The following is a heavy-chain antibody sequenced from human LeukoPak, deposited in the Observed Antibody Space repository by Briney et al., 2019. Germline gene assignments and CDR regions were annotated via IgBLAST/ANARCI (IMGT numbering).Heavy chain of an antibody. D-gene: IGHD2-2*01. CDR2: IYYSGST. Sequence: SETLSLTCTVSGGSVSSGSYYWSWIRQHPGKGLEWIGYIYYSGSTYYNPSLKSRVTISVDTSKNQFSLKLSSVTAADTAVYYCARVRYCSSTSCYHYYYYGMDVWGQGTTVTVSS. CDR1: GGSVSSGSYY. J-gene: IGHJ6*02. V-gene: IGHV4-31*03. CDR3: ARVRYCSSTSCYHYYYYGMDV.